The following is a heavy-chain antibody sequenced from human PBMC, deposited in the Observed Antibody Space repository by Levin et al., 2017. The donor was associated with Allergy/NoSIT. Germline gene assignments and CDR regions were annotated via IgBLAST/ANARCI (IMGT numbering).Heavy chain of an antibody. V-gene: IGHV3-30-3*01. CDR3: ARGGAAGTRGVWYFDY. J-gene: IGHJ4*02. D-gene: IGHD6-13*01. CDR2: ISYDGSNK. Sequence: GGSLRLSCAASGFTFSSYAMHWVRQAPGKGLEWVAVISYDGSNKYYADSVKGRFTISRDNSKNTLYLQMNSLRAEDTAVYYCARGGAAGTRGVWYFDYWGQGTLVTVSS. CDR1: GFTFSSYA.